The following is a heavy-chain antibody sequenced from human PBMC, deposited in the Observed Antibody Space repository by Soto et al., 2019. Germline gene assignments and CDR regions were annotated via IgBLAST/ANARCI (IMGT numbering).Heavy chain of an antibody. D-gene: IGHD6-25*01. J-gene: IGHJ4*02. CDR1: GGTFSSYS. CDR2: IISMFGIT. V-gene: IGHV1-69*08. CDR3: AREREGAGATLDLDY. Sequence: QVQLVQSGAEVKKPGSSVKVSCKASGGTFSSYSISWVRQAPGQGLEWMGRIISMFGITNYAQKFQGRVTITADKSTTPAYMELSRLRSEDTAVYYCAREREGAGATLDLDYWGQGTLVTVSS.